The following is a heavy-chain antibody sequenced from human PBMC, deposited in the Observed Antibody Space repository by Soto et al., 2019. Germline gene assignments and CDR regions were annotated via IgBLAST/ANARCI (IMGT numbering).Heavy chain of an antibody. J-gene: IGHJ5*02. CDR1: GGSISSYY. CDR2: IYTSGST. D-gene: IGHD6-19*01. Sequence: SETLSLTCTVSGGSISSYYLSCILHPAGKGLEWIGRIYTSGSTNYNPSLKSRVTMSVDTSKNQFSLRLSSVTAADTAVYYCARDWYSSGWYWFDPWGQGTLVTVSS. V-gene: IGHV4-4*07. CDR3: ARDWYSSGWYWFDP.